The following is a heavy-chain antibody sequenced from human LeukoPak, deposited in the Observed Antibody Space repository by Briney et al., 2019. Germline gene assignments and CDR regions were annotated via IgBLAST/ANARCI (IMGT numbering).Heavy chain of an antibody. D-gene: IGHD3-3*01. J-gene: IGHJ4*02. CDR3: ARERQNKDFWSGGDY. Sequence: GGSLRLSCAASGFTFSTYWMGWVRQAPGKGLEWVANIKQDGSEKYYVDSVKGRFTISRDNAKNSLYLQMNTLRPEDTAVYYCARERQNKDFWSGGDYWGQGTLVTVSS. CDR1: GFTFSTYW. V-gene: IGHV3-7*01. CDR2: IKQDGSEK.